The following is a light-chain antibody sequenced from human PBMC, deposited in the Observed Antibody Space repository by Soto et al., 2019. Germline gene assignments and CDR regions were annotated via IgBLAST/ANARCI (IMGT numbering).Light chain of an antibody. CDR3: QQYEAYPLT. J-gene: IGKJ4*01. V-gene: IGKV1-5*03. CDR2: KAS. Sequence: DIQMTQSPSTLSASVGDRVTITCRASQNINTWLAWYQQKPGKAPYLLIYKASNLQSGVPSRFSGSASGTEFTLTISSLQPDDIATYYCQQYEAYPLTSGGGTKVEL. CDR1: QNINTW.